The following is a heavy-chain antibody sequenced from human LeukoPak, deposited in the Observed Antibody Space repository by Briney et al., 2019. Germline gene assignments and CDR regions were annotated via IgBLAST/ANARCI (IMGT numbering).Heavy chain of an antibody. CDR2: ISGSGDNI. J-gene: IGHJ4*02. Sequence: GGSLRLSCEASGFTFSNYAMNWVRQAPGKGLEWVSVISGSGDNIIYADSLKGRFTISRDNSKSILYLQMNSLRAEDTAVYYCEKGWFGTVSDYWGQGTLVTVSS. CDR1: GFTFSNYA. CDR3: EKGWFGTVSDY. V-gene: IGHV3-23*01. D-gene: IGHD3-10*01.